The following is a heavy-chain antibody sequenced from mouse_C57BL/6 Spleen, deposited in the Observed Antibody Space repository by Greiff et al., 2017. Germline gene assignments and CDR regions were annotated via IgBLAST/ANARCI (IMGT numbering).Heavy chain of an antibody. CDR3: ARDRGRDYAMYD. D-gene: IGHD3-1*01. Sequence: EVKVVESEGGLVQPGSSMKLSCTASGFTFSDYYMAWVRQVPEKGLEWVANINYDGSSPYYLDSLKSRFIISRDNAKNILYLQMSSLKSEDTATYYCARDRGRDYAMYDWGQGTSVTFSS. V-gene: IGHV5-16*01. J-gene: IGHJ4*01. CDR2: INYDGSSP. CDR1: GFTFSDYY.